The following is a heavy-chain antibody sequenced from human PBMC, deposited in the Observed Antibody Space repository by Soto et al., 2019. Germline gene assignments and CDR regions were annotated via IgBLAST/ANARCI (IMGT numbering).Heavy chain of an antibody. Sequence: HPGGSMRLTCAASAFTVSSNYVSWVRQAPGKGLEWVSVIYSGGSTYYADSVKGRFTISRHNSKNTLYLQMNSLRAEDMAVYYCARGELERLDYFDYWGQGTLVTVSS. V-gene: IGHV3-53*04. J-gene: IGHJ4*02. CDR2: IYSGGST. CDR1: AFTVSSNY. CDR3: ARGELERLDYFDY. D-gene: IGHD1-1*01.